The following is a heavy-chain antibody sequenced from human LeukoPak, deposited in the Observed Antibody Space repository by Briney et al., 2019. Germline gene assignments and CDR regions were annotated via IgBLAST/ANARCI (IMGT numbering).Heavy chain of an antibody. CDR2: IYYSGTT. Sequence: SQTLSLTCTVSGGSISSGDYYWNWIRQPPGKGLEWIGYIYYSGTTYYNASLKSRVTMSVDTSKNQFSLKLSSMTAADTAVYYCARGTHASGSYSTIDYWGQGTLVTVSS. D-gene: IGHD3-10*01. CDR1: GGSISSGDYY. CDR3: ARGTHASGSYSTIDY. V-gene: IGHV4-30-4*08. J-gene: IGHJ4*02.